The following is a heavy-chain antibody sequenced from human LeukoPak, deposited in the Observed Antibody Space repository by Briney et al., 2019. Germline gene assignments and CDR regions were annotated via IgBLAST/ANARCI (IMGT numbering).Heavy chain of an antibody. CDR1: GFTFGDYA. CDR2: IRSKAYGGTT. D-gene: IGHD5-12*01. V-gene: IGHV3-49*03. Sequence: GGSLRLSCTASGFTFGDYAMSWFRQAPGKGLEWVGFIRSKAYGGTTEYAASVKGRFTISRDDSKSISYLQMNSLKTEDTAVYYCASKGGGRGYDFAFDIWGQGTMVTVSS. J-gene: IGHJ3*02. CDR3: ASKGGGRGYDFAFDI.